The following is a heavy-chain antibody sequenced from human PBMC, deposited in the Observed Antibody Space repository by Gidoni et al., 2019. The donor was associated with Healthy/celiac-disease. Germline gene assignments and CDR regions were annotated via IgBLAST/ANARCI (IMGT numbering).Heavy chain of an antibody. D-gene: IGHD1-1*01. V-gene: IGHV1-69*01. CDR2: IIPIFGTA. CDR1: GGTFSSDA. CDR3: ARGPTTTGTIYYYYGMDV. J-gene: IGHJ6*02. Sequence: VQLVQSGAEVKKPGYSVKVACKASGGTFSSDAISWVRQAPGQGLEWMGGIIPIFGTANYAQKFQGRVTITADESTSTAYMELSSLRSEDTAVYYCARGPTTTGTIYYYYGMDVWGQGTTVTVSS.